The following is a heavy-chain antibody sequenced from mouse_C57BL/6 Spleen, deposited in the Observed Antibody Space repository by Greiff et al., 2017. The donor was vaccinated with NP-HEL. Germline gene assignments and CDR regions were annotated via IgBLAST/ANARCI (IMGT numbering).Heavy chain of an antibody. CDR2: IYPGDGDP. CDR1: GYAFSSSW. V-gene: IGHV1-82*01. J-gene: IGHJ3*01. D-gene: IGHD2-1*01. Sequence: QVQLQQSGPELVKPGASVKISCKASGYAFSSSWLNWVKQRPGKGLEWIGRIYPGDGDPNSNGKFKGKATLTADKSSSTAYMQLSSLTSEDAAVYFCARGGNYVFAYWGKGTLVTVSA. CDR3: ARGGNYVFAY.